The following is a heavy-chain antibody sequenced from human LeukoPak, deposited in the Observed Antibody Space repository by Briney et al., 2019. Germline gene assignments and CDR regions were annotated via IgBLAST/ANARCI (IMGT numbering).Heavy chain of an antibody. Sequence: GGSLRLSCAASGFTFSSYWMSWVRQAPGKGLEWVANIKHGGSNKYYADSVKGRFTISRDNAKNSLYLQMNSLRAEDTAVYYCVRELVAAGPGVMDWGQGTLVTVSS. CDR3: VRELVAAGPGVMD. D-gene: IGHD6-13*01. CDR2: IKHGGSNK. V-gene: IGHV3-7*01. CDR1: GFTFSSYW. J-gene: IGHJ4*02.